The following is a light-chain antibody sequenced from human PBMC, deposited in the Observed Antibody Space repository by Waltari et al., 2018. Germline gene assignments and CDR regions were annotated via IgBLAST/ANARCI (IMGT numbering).Light chain of an antibody. CDR3: SSYTSSSSPVL. J-gene: IGLJ2*01. CDR2: DVS. V-gene: IGLV2-14*03. CDR1: SSDVGGYNY. Sequence: QSALTQPASVSGSPGQSITISCTGTSSDVGGYNYVSWYQQHPGKAPKLMIDDVSNRPSAVSNRFSGSKSGTPASLTISGLLPEDEADYYCSSYTSSSSPVLFGGGTKLTVL.